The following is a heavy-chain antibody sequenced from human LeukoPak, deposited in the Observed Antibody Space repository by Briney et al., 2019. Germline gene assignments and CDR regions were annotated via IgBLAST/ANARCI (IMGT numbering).Heavy chain of an antibody. J-gene: IGHJ5*02. CDR1: GYSFTSYW. CDR2: IYPGDSDT. V-gene: IGHV5-51*01. Sequence: GESLKISSKGSGYSFTSYWIGWVRQMPGKGLEWMGIIYPGDSDTRYSPSFQGQVTISADKSISTAYLQWSSLKASDTAMYYCARLRDTSGYPNWFDPWGQGTLVTVSS. CDR3: ARLRDTSGYPNWFDP. D-gene: IGHD3-22*01.